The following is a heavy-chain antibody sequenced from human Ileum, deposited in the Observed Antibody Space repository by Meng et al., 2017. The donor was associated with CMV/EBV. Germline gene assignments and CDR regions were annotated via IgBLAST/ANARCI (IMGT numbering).Heavy chain of an antibody. CDR1: GDSIKNYY. J-gene: IGHJ4*02. V-gene: IGHV4-4*07. D-gene: IGHD3-10*01. Sequence: QGQLAESGPSLVKPSETLSLTCTVSGDSIKNYYWTWLRQPAGKGLEWLGRIHYSGGTDDNPSLKSRVTLSIDTSKNQLSLKIYSVTAADTAVYYCARAGARGVPVDLWGQGTLVTVSS. CDR2: IHYSGGT. CDR3: ARAGARGVPVDL.